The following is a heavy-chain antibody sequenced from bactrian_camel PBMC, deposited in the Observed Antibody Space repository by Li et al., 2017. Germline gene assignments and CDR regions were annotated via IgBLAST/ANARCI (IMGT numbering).Heavy chain of an antibody. D-gene: IGHD3*01. CDR2: ADLGGGRE. CDR1: AYTYC. CDR3: AASGDIYCRITTPRQSFDY. J-gene: IGHJ4*01. Sequence: VQLVESGGGSVQAGGSLKLSCVASAYTYCMAWFRQAPGKDLKDREGVAAADLGGGRENYADSVKGRFTISQDNPKNTVYLQMNSLKPEDTAMYYCAASGDIYCRITTPRQSFDYWGQGTQVTVS. V-gene: IGHV3S40*01.